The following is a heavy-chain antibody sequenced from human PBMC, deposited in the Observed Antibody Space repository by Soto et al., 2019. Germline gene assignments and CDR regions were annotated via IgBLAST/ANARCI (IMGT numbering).Heavy chain of an antibody. CDR1: GGSISSGDYY. V-gene: IGHV4-30-4*01. D-gene: IGHD3-22*01. J-gene: IGHJ3*02. Sequence: QVQLQESGPGLVKPSQTLSLTCTVSGGSISSGDYYWSWIRQPPGKGLEWIGYIYYSGSTYYNPSLKSRVTISVDTSKNQFSLKLSSVTAADTAVYYCARRPITMINFRGNDAFDIWGQGIMVTVSS. CDR2: IYYSGST. CDR3: ARRPITMINFRGNDAFDI.